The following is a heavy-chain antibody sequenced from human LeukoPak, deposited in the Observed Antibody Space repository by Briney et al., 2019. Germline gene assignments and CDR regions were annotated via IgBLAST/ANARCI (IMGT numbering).Heavy chain of an antibody. CDR2: ISSGSSYV. V-gene: IGHV3-21*01. CDR1: GFTFSSYS. Sequence: GGSLRLSCAASGFTFSSYSMNWVRQAPGKGLEWVSSISSGSSYVYYADSVKGRFTISRDNAKNSLYLQMNSLRAEDTAVYYCARDGGYCSGDSCNNWFDPWGQGTLVTVSS. J-gene: IGHJ5*02. CDR3: ARDGGYCSGDSCNNWFDP. D-gene: IGHD2-15*01.